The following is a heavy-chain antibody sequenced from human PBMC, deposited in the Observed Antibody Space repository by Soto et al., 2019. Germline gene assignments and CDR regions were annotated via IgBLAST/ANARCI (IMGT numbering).Heavy chain of an antibody. CDR1: GGTFSNYA. D-gene: IGHD3-3*01. J-gene: IGHJ6*02. Sequence: QVQLVQSVAEVKKPGSSVKVSCRASGGTFSNYAISWVRQAPVQGLEWMGGIVPAFGTPNYAQNLQGRITITADDSTTTVYMDLSILRSEDTAVYYCARGATIFGVAAYSYYEMEVWGQGTTVTVSS. CDR3: ARGATIFGVAAYSYYEMEV. V-gene: IGHV1-69*01. CDR2: IVPAFGTP.